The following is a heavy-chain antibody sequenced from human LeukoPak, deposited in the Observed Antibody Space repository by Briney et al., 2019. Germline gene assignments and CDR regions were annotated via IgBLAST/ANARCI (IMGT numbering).Heavy chain of an antibody. V-gene: IGHV6-1*01. J-gene: IGHJ4*02. CDR2: TYYRSKWYN. Sequence: SQTLSLTCAVSGDTVSSNSAAWNWIRQSPSRGLEWLGRTYYRSKWYNDYAVSVKSRITINPDTSKNHFSLQLSSVTPEDTAVYYCARACSGASCPFDYWGQGTLVTVSS. D-gene: IGHD2-15*01. CDR1: GDTVSSNSAA. CDR3: ARACSGASCPFDY.